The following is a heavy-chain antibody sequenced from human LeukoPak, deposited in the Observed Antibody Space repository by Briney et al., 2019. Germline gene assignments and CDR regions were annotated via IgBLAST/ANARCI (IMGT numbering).Heavy chain of an antibody. CDR1: GYNFTSYA. D-gene: IGHD6-13*01. CDR3: AREGGRAAGHEGNWFDP. CDR2: INAGNGNT. V-gene: IGHV1-3*01. Sequence: ASVKVSCKASGYNFTSYAMHWVRQAPGQRLEWMGWINAGNGNTKYSQKFQGRVTITRDTSASTAYIELSSLRSEDTAVYYCAREGGRAAGHEGNWFDPWGQGTLVTVSS. J-gene: IGHJ5*02.